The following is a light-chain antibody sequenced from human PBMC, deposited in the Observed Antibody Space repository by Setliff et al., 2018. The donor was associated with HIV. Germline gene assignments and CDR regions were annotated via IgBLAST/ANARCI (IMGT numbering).Light chain of an antibody. CDR1: NTNIGAGYD. CDR2: ANT. CDR3: QSYDSSPYWG. J-gene: IGLJ3*02. Sequence: QSVLTQPPSLSGAPGQKVTISCIGTNTNIGAGYDVHWYQQFPGAAPKPLIYANTNRPSGVSDRFSGSKSYSSASLVITRLQTDDEAVYYCQSYDSSPYWGFGGGTK. V-gene: IGLV1-40*01.